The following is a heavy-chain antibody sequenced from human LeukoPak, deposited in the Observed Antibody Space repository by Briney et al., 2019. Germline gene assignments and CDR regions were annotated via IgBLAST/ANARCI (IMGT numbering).Heavy chain of an antibody. D-gene: IGHD3-16*01. Sequence: SETLSLTCTVSGGSISSHYWSWIRQPPGKGLEWIGYIYYSGSTNYNPSLKSRVTISVDTSKNQFSLKLSSVTAADTAVYYCARGELMITFGEPRVWFDPWGQGTLVTVSS. J-gene: IGHJ5*02. CDR1: GGSISSHY. V-gene: IGHV4-59*11. CDR3: ARGELMITFGEPRVWFDP. CDR2: IYYSGST.